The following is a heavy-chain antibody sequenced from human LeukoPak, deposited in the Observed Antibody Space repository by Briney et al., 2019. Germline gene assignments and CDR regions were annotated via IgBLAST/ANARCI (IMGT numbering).Heavy chain of an antibody. CDR1: GVSISSYY. D-gene: IGHD2-15*01. V-gene: IGHV4-59*01. CDR3: ARGRYCSGGSCQFDY. J-gene: IGHJ4*02. CDR2: IYYSENT. Sequence: SETLSLTCTVSGVSISSYYWSWIRQPPGRGLEWIGYIYYSENTNYNPSLKSRVTISVDTSKNQFSLKLSSVTAADTAVYYCARGRYCSGGSCQFDYWGQGTLVTVSS.